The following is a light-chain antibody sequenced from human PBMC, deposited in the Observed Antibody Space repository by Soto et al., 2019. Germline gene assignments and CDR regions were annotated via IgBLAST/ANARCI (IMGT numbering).Light chain of an antibody. Sequence: QSALTQPASVSGSPGQSITISCTGATTDVDGYDYVSWYQQHPGQAPKLMIFDVNNRPSGVSGRVSGSKSGDTASLTISGLQGEDDGDYYCTSYTGSAPFDVFGSGTKLTVL. J-gene: IGLJ1*01. CDR1: TTDVDGYDY. CDR3: TSYTGSAPFDV. V-gene: IGLV2-14*03. CDR2: DVN.